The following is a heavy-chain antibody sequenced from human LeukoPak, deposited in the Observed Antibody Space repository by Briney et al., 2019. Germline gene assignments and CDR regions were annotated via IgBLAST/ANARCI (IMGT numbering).Heavy chain of an antibody. D-gene: IGHD6-19*01. CDR3: AKGIPLSVAYCFQH. V-gene: IGHV3-9*01. CDR2: ISWNSGSI. J-gene: IGHJ1*01. CDR1: GFTFDDYA. Sequence: PGRSLRLSCAASGFTFDDYAMHWVRQAPGKGLEWVSGISWNSGSIGYADSVKGRFTISRDNAKNSLYLQMNSLRAEDTALYYCAKGIPLSVAYCFQHWGQGTLVTVSS.